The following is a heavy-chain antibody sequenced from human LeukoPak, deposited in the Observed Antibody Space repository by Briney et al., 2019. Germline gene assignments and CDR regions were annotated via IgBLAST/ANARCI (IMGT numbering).Heavy chain of an antibody. D-gene: IGHD6-19*01. CDR1: EFSVGSNY. Sequence: GGSLRLSCAASEFSVGSNYMTWVRQAPGKGLEWVSLIYSGGSTYYADSVKGRFTISRDNSKNTLYLQTNSLRAEDTAVYYCAKEELAVVGRWFDPWGQGTLVTVSS. V-gene: IGHV3-66*01. CDR2: IYSGGST. CDR3: AKEELAVVGRWFDP. J-gene: IGHJ5*02.